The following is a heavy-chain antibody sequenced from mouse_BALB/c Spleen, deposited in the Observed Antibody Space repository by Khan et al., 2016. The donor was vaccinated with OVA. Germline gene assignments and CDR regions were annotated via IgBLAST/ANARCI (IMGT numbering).Heavy chain of an antibody. CDR2: INPGSGDT. CDR1: GYAFSDYL. Sequence: QVQLQQSGAELVRPGTSLKVSCKASGYAFSDYLIEWLKQRPGQGLEWIGMINPGSGDTNFNEKFKAKAALTADKSSRTAYMQLSSLTSDDSAVYFCARSGDGFGAYWGQGTLVTVSA. V-gene: IGHV1-54*01. D-gene: IGHD1-2*01. CDR3: ARSGDGFGAY. J-gene: IGHJ3*01.